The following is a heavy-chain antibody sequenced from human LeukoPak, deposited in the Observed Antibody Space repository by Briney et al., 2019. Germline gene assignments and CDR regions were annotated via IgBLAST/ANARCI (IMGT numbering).Heavy chain of an antibody. D-gene: IGHD5-18*01. V-gene: IGHV5-51*01. CDR2: IYPGDSDT. CDR1: GYSFSSYW. CDR3: ARGSYGYFNY. Sequence: GESLKISCKGPGYSFSSYWIGWMRQMPGKGLEWMAIIYPGDSDTRYSPSFQGQVTISADKSINTAYLQWSSLKASDTAMYYCARGSYGYFNYWGQGTLVTVSS. J-gene: IGHJ4*02.